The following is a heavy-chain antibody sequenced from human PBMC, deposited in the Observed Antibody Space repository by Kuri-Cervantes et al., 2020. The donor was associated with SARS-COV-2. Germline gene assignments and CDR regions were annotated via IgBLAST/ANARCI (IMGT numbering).Heavy chain of an antibody. D-gene: IGHD3-9*01. Sequence: GSLRLSCAVYGGSFSGYYWSWIRQTPGKGLDWIGEIDHGGSTNYNPSLKSRVTISVDTSKNQFSLKLSSVTAADTAVYYCARQVDYDILTYYGMDVWGQGTTVTVSS. CDR1: GGSFSGYY. CDR2: IDHGGST. CDR3: ARQVDYDILTYYGMDV. V-gene: IGHV4-34*01. J-gene: IGHJ6*02.